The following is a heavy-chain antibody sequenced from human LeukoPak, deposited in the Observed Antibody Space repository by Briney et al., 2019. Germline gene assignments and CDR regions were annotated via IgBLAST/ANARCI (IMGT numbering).Heavy chain of an antibody. CDR1: GFSFTDYS. J-gene: IGHJ6*03. D-gene: IGHD5-12*01. V-gene: IGHV3-11*04. CDR3: AREEATIMWINDYYMDV. CDR2: ISKSGSTI. Sequence: GGSLRLSCAASGFSFTDYSMSWIRQAPGKGLEWVSYISKSGSTIYYADSVKGRFTISRDNAKKSLYLQMNSLRAEDTAVYYCAREEATIMWINDYYMDVWGKGTTVTVSS.